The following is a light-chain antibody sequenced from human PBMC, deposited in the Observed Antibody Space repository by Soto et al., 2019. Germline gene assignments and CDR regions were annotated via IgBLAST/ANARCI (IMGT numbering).Light chain of an antibody. V-gene: IGKV4-1*01. Sequence: DIVMTQSPDSLAVSLGERATINCKSSQSILHSPNNKDALTWYQQKPGQPPKLLINWASTRESGVPDRVSGGAAGTDFTLTISSLQAEDVAVYCCQQYYTTPTFGRGTRVEIK. J-gene: IGKJ1*01. CDR1: QSILHSPNNKDA. CDR3: QQYYTTPT. CDR2: WAS.